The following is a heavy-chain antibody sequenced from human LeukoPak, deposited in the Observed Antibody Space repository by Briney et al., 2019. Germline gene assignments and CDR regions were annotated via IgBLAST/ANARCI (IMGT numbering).Heavy chain of an antibody. J-gene: IGHJ4*02. CDR2: ISASNGNT. CDR1: GYTFTSYG. CDR3: SRASSGNYNY. Sequence: ASVKVSCKASGYTFTSYGISWVRQAPGQGLEWMGWISASNGNTNYAQKLQGRVTMTTDKSTRTACTELRSLISDETTGYYSSRASSGNYNYWGQGTLVTVSS. V-gene: IGHV1-18*01. D-gene: IGHD1-26*01.